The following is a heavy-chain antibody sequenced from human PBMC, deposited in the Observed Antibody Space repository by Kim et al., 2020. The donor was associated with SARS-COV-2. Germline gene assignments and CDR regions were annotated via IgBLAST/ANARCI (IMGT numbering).Heavy chain of an antibody. Sequence: GGSLRLSCAASGFAFDTHSMNWVRQAPGKGLEWVPSIGGSSNYIYYADSVKGRFTISRDNAENSLYLQMNSLRAEDTAVYFCARGGYCSSTSCYFYY. J-gene: IGHJ4*03. CDR2: IGGSSNYI. D-gene: IGHD2-2*01. V-gene: IGHV3-21*01. CDR3: ARGGYCSSTSCYFYY. CDR1: GFAFDTHS.